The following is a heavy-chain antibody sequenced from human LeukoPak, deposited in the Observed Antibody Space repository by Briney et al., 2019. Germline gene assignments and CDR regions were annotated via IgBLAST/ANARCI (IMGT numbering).Heavy chain of an antibody. CDR1: GFNFSNYA. D-gene: IGHD4/OR15-4a*01. CDR3: ARVGAHDAFHI. V-gene: IGHV3-64*01. J-gene: IGHJ3*02. Sequence: PGGSLRLSCAASGFNFSNYAMHWVRQAPGKGLEYVSAISSNGGSTYYANSVKGRFSISRDNSKNTLYLQMGSLRAEDMAVYYCARVGAHDAFHIWGQGTMVTVSS. CDR2: ISSNGGST.